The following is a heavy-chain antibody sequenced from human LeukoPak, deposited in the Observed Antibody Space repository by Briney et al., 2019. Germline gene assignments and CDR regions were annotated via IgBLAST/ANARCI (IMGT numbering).Heavy chain of an antibody. CDR3: AKDTTPYYDILTGYYKSPAPDY. CDR1: GFPFSSYA. CDR2: ISGSGGST. D-gene: IGHD3-9*01. Sequence: GGSLRLSCAASGFPFSSYAMSWVRQAPGKGLEWVSAISGSGGSTYYADSVKGRFTISRDNSKNTLYLQMNSLRAEDTAVYYCAKDTTPYYDILTGYYKSPAPDYWGQGTLVTVSS. J-gene: IGHJ4*02. V-gene: IGHV3-23*01.